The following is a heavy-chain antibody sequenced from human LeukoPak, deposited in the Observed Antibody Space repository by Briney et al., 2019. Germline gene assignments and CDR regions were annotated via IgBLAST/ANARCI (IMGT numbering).Heavy chain of an antibody. CDR3: AHLYSSGWYDRRRGYT. D-gene: IGHD6-19*01. CDR1: GYTFTGYD. V-gene: IGHV1-2*02. CDR2: INPNSGGT. J-gene: IGHJ5*02. Sequence: GASVKVSCKASGYTFTGYDMHWVRQAPGQGLEWMGWINPNSGGTNYAQKFQGRVTMTRDTSISTAYMELSRLRSDDTAVYSCAHLYSSGWYDRRRGYTWGQGTLVTVSS.